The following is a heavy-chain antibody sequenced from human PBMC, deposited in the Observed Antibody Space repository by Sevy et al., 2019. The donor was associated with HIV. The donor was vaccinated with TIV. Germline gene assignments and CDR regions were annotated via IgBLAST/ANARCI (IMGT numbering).Heavy chain of an antibody. Sequence: GGSLRLSCAASGFTFSNAWMSWVRQAPGKGLEWVAVISYDGSNKYYADSVKGRFTISRDNSKNTLYLQMNSLRAEDTAVYYCARGISSVRGVLNDAFNIWGQGTMVTVSS. CDR1: GFTFSNAW. J-gene: IGHJ3*02. V-gene: IGHV3-30*03. CDR3: ARGISSVRGVLNDAFNI. CDR2: ISYDGSNK. D-gene: IGHD3-10*01.